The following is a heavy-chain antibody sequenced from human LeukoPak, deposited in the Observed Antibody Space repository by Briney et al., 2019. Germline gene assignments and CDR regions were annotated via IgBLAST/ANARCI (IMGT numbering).Heavy chain of an antibody. CDR1: GFTFSRYW. CDR2: ISGSGGST. J-gene: IGHJ4*02. V-gene: IGHV3-23*01. D-gene: IGHD3-10*01. CDR3: AKVPSAYFDY. Sequence: PGGSLRLSCAASGFTFSRYWMHWVRQAPGKGLEWVSAISGSGGSTYYADSVKGRFTISRDNSKNTLYLQMNSLRAEDTAVYYCAKVPSAYFDYWGQGTLVTVSS.